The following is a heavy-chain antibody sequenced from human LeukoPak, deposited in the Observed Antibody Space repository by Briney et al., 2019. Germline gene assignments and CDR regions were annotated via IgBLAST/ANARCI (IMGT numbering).Heavy chain of an antibody. CDR2: INPSGGST. Sequence: ASVKVSCKASGYTFTSYYMHWVRQAPGQGLEWMGIINPSGGSTSYAQKFQGRVTMTRNTSTSTVYMELSSLRSEDTAVYYCAVPGGSYSSFDYWGQGTLVTVSS. D-gene: IGHD1-26*01. J-gene: IGHJ4*02. CDR1: GYTFTSYY. V-gene: IGHV1-46*01. CDR3: AVPGGSYSSFDY.